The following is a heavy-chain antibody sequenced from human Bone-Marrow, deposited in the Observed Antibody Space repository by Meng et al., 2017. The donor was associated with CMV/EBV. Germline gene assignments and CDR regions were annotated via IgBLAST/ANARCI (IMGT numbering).Heavy chain of an antibody. V-gene: IGHV1-18*01. D-gene: IGHD6-25*01. CDR3: ASGSGWPFFDY. Sequence: ASVKVSGKASGYTFTSHGVNWVRQAPGQGLEWMAWISAYNGHTNYAHKFQGRVTVTADTSTSTAYMELRSLRTDDTAVYYCASGSGWPFFDYWGQGTLVTVSS. J-gene: IGHJ4*02. CDR2: ISAYNGHT. CDR1: GYTFTSHG.